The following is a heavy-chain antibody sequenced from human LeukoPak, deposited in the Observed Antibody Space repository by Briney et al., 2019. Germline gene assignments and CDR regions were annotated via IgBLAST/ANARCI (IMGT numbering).Heavy chain of an antibody. Sequence: GGSLRLSCAASRFQFNIYWMSWVRQAPGKGLEWVANIKQDASEKNYVDSVKGRFIISRDNAKNSLFLQMNNVRVEDTAVYYCVGGSGYRVFDPWGQGTLVTVSS. V-gene: IGHV3-7*01. CDR2: IKQDASEK. D-gene: IGHD3-22*01. CDR1: RFQFNIYW. CDR3: VGGSGYRVFDP. J-gene: IGHJ5*02.